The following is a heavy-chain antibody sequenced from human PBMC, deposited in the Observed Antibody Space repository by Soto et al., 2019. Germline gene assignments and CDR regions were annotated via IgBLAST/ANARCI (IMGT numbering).Heavy chain of an antibody. Sequence: GGSLRLSCAASRFTFSTYEMHWVRQAPGKGLEWVSCISSSGSTVYYADSVKGRFTISRDNSRNSLYLQRNSLRAEDTVVYYCARAGTTTVTSFDYWGQGTLVTVSS. D-gene: IGHD4-17*01. J-gene: IGHJ4*02. CDR3: ARAGTTTVTSFDY. CDR2: ISSSGSTV. CDR1: RFTFSTYE. V-gene: IGHV3-48*03.